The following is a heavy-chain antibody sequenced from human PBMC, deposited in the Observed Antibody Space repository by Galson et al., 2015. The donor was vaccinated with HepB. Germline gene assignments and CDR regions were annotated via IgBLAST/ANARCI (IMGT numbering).Heavy chain of an antibody. CDR2: IDWDDAR. V-gene: IGHV2-70*01. CDR3: ARMLEADLYYGMDV. Sequence: PALVKPTQALTLTCKFSGFSLTKSGMSVSWIRQPPGKALEWLALIDWDDARYYNTLLRTRLTISKDTSKNQVVLTMTNMDPVDTGKYYCARMLEADLYYGMDVGGQGTTVTVS. CDR1: GFSLTKSGMS. J-gene: IGHJ6*02. D-gene: IGHD1-1*01.